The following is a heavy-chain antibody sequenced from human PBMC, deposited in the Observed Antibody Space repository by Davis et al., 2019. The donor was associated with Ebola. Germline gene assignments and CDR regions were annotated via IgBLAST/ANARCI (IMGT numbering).Heavy chain of an antibody. CDR3: ARSKHDILTGGFWDI. CDR1: GGSISSYY. D-gene: IGHD3-9*01. J-gene: IGHJ3*02. V-gene: IGHV4-4*07. CDR2: IYTSGST. Sequence: SETLSLTCTVSGGSISSYYWSWIRQPAGKGLEWIGRIYTSGSTNYNPSLKSRVTISVDTSKNQFSLKLSSVTAADTAIYYCARSKHDILTGGFWDIWGQGTMVTVSS.